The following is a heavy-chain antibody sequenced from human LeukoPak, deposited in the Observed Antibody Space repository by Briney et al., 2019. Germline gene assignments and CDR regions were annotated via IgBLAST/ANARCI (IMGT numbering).Heavy chain of an antibody. V-gene: IGHV3-23*01. CDR1: GFTFSSYG. CDR3: AKDRIIVLPPAIAPVDY. CDR2: ISGSGGST. J-gene: IGHJ4*02. D-gene: IGHD2-2*01. Sequence: GGTLRLPCAASGFTFSSYGMSWVRQAPGKGLEWVSAISGSGGSTYYADSVKGRFTISRDNSKNTLYLQMNSLRAEDTALYYCAKDRIIVLPPAIAPVDYWGQGTLVTVSS.